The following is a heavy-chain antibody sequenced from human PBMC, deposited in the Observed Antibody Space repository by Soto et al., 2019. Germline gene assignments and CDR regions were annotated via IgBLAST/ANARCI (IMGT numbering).Heavy chain of an antibody. Sequence: EVQLVESGGGLVQPGGSLRLSCAASGFTFSDHHMDWVRQAPGKGLEWVGRARNKAHSYTTAYAASVQGRFTISRDDSKNTLYLQMNSLRAEDTAVYYCAKEGVLAVAGPLWFDPWGQGTLVTVSS. CDR2: ARNKAHSYTT. V-gene: IGHV3-72*01. CDR1: GFTFSDHH. CDR3: AKEGVLAVAGPLWFDP. J-gene: IGHJ5*02. D-gene: IGHD6-19*01.